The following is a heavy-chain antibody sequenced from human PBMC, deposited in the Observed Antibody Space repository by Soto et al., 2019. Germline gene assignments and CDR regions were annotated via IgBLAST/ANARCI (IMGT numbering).Heavy chain of an antibody. J-gene: IGHJ1*01. CDR2: IIPISGTI. Sequence: SVKVSRKASGGTFSNYAISWVRQAPGQGLEWMGGIIPISGTINYARKFQGRVTITADESTSTAYMELSSLRSEDTAMYYCAAHYSTTWASLFQHWGQGTLVTVSS. CDR3: AAHYSTTWASLFQH. D-gene: IGHD2-2*01. CDR1: GGTFSNYA. V-gene: IGHV1-69*13.